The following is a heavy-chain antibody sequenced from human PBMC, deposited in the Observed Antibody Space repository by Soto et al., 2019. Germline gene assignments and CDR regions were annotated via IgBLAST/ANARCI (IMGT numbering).Heavy chain of an antibody. CDR2: IYHSGST. Sequence: SETLSLTCAVSSGSISRSNWWSWVRQPPGKGLEWIGEIYHSGSTNYNPSLKSRVTISVDKSKNQFSLKLSSVTAADTAVYYCARLNRYGDYYYYMDVWGKGTTVSVSS. D-gene: IGHD4-17*01. V-gene: IGHV4-4*02. J-gene: IGHJ6*03. CDR3: ARLNRYGDYYYYMDV. CDR1: SGSISRSNW.